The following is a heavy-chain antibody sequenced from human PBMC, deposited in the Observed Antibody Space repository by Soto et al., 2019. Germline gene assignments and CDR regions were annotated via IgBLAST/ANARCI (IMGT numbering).Heavy chain of an antibody. CDR3: ATDRWTGAFDF. D-gene: IGHD1-1*01. CDR2: IRQDGREI. J-gene: IGHJ3*01. Sequence: PGGSLRLSCVASDFTFSTYWMAWLRQTPGKGLEFVANIRQDGREINYLDSGKGRFTISRDNAEKSLFLQMNSLGAEDTAVYYCATDRWTGAFDFRGQGTVVTVSS. CDR1: DFTFSTYW. V-gene: IGHV3-7*01.